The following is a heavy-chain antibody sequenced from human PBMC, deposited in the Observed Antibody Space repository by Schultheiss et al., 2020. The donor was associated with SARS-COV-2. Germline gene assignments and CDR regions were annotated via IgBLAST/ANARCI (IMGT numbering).Heavy chain of an antibody. Sequence: SETLSLTCTVSGGSISSSSHYWGWIRQPPGKGLEWIGEINHSGSTNYNPSLKSRVSLSLDMSKNQVSLKLSSVTAADTAVYYCARDRNYYGSGSSVFDYWGQGTLVTVSS. CDR1: GGSISSSSHY. D-gene: IGHD3-10*01. CDR3: ARDRNYYGSGSSVFDY. V-gene: IGHV4-39*07. CDR2: INHSGST. J-gene: IGHJ4*02.